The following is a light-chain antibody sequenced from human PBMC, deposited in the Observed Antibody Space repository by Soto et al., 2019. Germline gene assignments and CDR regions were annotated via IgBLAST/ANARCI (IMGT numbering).Light chain of an antibody. Sequence: QSVLTQPASVSGSPGQSITISCPGTSSEVGGYNYVSWYQQHPGKAPKLMIYDVSNRPSGVSNRFSGSKSGNTASLTISGLQAEDEADYYCSSYTSSSTLYYVFGTGTKVTVL. CDR1: SSEVGGYNY. V-gene: IGLV2-14*01. J-gene: IGLJ1*01. CDR2: DVS. CDR3: SSYTSSSTLYYV.